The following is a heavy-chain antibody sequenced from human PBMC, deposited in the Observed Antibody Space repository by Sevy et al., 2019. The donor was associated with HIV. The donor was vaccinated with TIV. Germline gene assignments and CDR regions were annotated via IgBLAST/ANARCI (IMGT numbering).Heavy chain of an antibody. CDR2: IYSGGST. J-gene: IGHJ4*02. CDR1: GFTVSSNY. D-gene: IGHD6-13*01. Sequence: GGSLRLSCAASGFTVSSNYMSWVRQAPGKGLEWVSVIYSGGSTYYADSVKGRFTISRDNSKNTLYLQMNSLRAEDTAMYYCATYSSSFRFSFDYWGQGTLVTVSS. V-gene: IGHV3-53*01. CDR3: ATYSSSFRFSFDY.